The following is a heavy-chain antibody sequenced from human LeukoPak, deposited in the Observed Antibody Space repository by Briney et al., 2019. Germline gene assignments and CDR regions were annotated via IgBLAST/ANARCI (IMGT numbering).Heavy chain of an antibody. D-gene: IGHD5-18*01. Sequence: ASVKVSFKASGYTFTSYDINWVRQATGQGLEWMGWMNPNSGYTGYAQKFQGRVTMTRNTSISTAYMELSSLRSEDTAVYYCAGGNFGYNYGNYYYYMDVWGKGTTVTVSS. V-gene: IGHV1-8*01. CDR3: AGGNFGYNYGNYYYYMDV. J-gene: IGHJ6*03. CDR1: GYTFTSYD. CDR2: MNPNSGYT.